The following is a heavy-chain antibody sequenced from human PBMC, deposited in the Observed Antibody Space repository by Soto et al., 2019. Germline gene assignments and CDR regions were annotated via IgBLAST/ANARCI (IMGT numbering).Heavy chain of an antibody. CDR3: ALRSMAVVPEY. D-gene: IGHD2-2*01. CDR1: GDSISSYD. V-gene: IGHV4-59*01. J-gene: IGHJ4*02. CDR2: LYYGRSA. Sequence: QVQLQESGPGLVKPSETLSLTCAVSGDSISSYDCMWIQQPPGKGLESIGYLYYGRSANYNPSLKSRVTLSVDTSTNQCSLTLSSMTAADTAVYYCALRSMAVVPEYRGQGTLVIVSS.